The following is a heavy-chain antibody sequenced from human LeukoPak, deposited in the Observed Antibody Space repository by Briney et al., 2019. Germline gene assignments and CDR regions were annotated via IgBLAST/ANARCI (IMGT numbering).Heavy chain of an antibody. CDR1: GFTFSSYA. CDR2: ISSSSSYI. J-gene: IGHJ4*02. Sequence: GGSLRLSCAASGFTFSSYAMSWVRQAPGKGLEWVSSISSSSSYIYYADSVKGRFTISRDNAKNSLYLQMNSLRAADTAVYYCARLAFGEVSSNYYRSGSNWGQGTLVTVSS. D-gene: IGHD3-10*01. V-gene: IGHV3-21*04. CDR3: ARLAFGEVSSNYYRSGSN.